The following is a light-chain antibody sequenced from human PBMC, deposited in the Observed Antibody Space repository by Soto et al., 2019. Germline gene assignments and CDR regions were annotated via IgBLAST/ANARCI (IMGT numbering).Light chain of an antibody. Sequence: QMTQSPSSLSASVGDRVIITCRTSQIINSYLAWYQQKPGRAPNLVIYAASTLESGVPSRFSGSGSGTDFTLTISSLQPADYATYYCQQTYLAPYTFGQGTKVDIK. CDR3: QQTYLAPYT. CDR1: QIINSY. CDR2: AAS. V-gene: IGKV1-39*01. J-gene: IGKJ2*01.